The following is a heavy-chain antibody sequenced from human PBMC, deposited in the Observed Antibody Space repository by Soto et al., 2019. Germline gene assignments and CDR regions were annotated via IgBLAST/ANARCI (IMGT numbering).Heavy chain of an antibody. CDR2: IYYSGST. CDR3: VRVNKQWLGIYYHYYGMDV. J-gene: IGHJ6*02. Sequence: SETLSLTCTVSGGSISSSSYYWGWIRQPPGKGLEWIGSIYYSGSTYHNPSLKSRVTISVDTSKNQFSLKLSSVTAADTAVYYCVRVNKQWLGIYYHYYGMDVWGQGTTVTVSS. V-gene: IGHV4-39*07. D-gene: IGHD6-19*01. CDR1: GGSISSSSYY.